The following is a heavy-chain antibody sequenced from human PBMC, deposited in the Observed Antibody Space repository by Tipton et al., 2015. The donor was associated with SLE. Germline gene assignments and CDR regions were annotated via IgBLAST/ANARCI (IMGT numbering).Heavy chain of an antibody. CDR2: INNRGST. Sequence: LRLSCAVYGASFSNYYWSWIRQPPGKGLEWIGEINNRGSTKYNASLKSRVTISLDKSKNQFSLKLSHVTAADTAVYYCARSGLDDISYFEEWGQGSLLTVSS. V-gene: IGHV4-34*01. J-gene: IGHJ1*01. CDR1: GASFSNYY. D-gene: IGHD3-9*01. CDR3: ARSGLDDISYFEE.